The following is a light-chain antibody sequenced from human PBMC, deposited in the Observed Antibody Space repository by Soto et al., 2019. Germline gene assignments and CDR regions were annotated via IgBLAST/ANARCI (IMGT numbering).Light chain of an antibody. Sequence: QSVLTQPASVSGSPGQSITISCTGTSSDVGTYNLVSWYQQHPGKAPKLMLYEGSKRPSGVSNRFSGSRSGNTASLTISGLQAEDEADYYCSSYTDSSNYVFGTGTKLTVL. V-gene: IGLV2-14*02. J-gene: IGLJ1*01. CDR3: SSYTDSSNYV. CDR2: EGS. CDR1: SSDVGTYNL.